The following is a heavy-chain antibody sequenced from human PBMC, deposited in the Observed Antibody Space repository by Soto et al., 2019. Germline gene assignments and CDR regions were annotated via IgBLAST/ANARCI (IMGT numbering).Heavy chain of an antibody. Sequence: GASVKVSCKASGYTFTGYYMHWVRQAPGQGLEWMGWINPNSGGTNYEQKFQGRVTMTRDTSISTAYMELSRLRSDDTAVYYCAREIGYCSSTSCYTSSAFDIWGQGTMVTVSS. CDR2: INPNSGGT. CDR1: GYTFTGYY. J-gene: IGHJ3*02. V-gene: IGHV1-2*02. D-gene: IGHD2-2*02. CDR3: AREIGYCSSTSCYTSSAFDI.